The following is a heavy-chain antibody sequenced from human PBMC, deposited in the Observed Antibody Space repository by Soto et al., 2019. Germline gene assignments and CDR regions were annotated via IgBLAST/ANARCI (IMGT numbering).Heavy chain of an antibody. Sequence: EVHLVDSGGGLVQPGGSLRLSCVASGFPFSSYWMSWVRQAPGKGLEWVANIKEDGSDKYYVDSVKGRFTISRDNAKNSLYLQMSSLRFEDTAVYYCVGVSRTGSWGRGTLVAVSS. D-gene: IGHD3-9*01. CDR3: VGVSRTGS. CDR1: GFPFSSYW. V-gene: IGHV3-7*01. J-gene: IGHJ5*01. CDR2: IKEDGSDK.